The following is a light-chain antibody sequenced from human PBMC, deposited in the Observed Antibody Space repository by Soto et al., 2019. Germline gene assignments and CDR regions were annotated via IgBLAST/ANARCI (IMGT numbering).Light chain of an antibody. CDR3: QHYNNWPFT. J-gene: IGKJ3*01. V-gene: IGKV3-15*01. CDR2: GAS. Sequence: EMVMTQSPATLSVSPGERATLSCRASQSVSSNLAWYQQKPGQAPRLLIYGASTRATGIPARFSGSGSGTEFTLTISSLQSEDFAVYYCQHYNNWPFTFGPGTKVDI. CDR1: QSVSSN.